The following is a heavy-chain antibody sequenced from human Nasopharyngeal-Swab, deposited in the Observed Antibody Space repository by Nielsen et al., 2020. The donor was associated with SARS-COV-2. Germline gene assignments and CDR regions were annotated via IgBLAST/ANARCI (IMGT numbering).Heavy chain of an antibody. J-gene: IGHJ3*02. CDR3: ARTSPTIAAHAFDI. CDR1: GFSLSTSGMC. Sequence: SGPTLMTPTQTLTLTCTFSGFSLSTSGMCVSWIRQPPGKALEWLAVADLDDDKYYSTSLKTRLNISKDTSKNQVVLTVTDMDPVDTATYYCARTSPTIAAHAFDIWGQGTMVTVSS. CDR2: ADLDDDK. D-gene: IGHD6-13*01. V-gene: IGHV2-70*01.